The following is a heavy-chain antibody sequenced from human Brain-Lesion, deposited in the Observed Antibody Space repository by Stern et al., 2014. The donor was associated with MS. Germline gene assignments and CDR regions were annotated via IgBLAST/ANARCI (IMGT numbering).Heavy chain of an antibody. CDR3: ARGRVVPGFQYYATDV. CDR2: IFNSGSP. Sequence: QLQLQESGPGLVKPSQTLSLSCTVSGGSISSGGYYWSWIRQPAGKGLEWIGRIFNSGSPSYNPPLKSRVTISIDTSKTQFSLRLNSMTAADTAVYYCARGRVVPGFQYYATDVWGQGTTVIVSS. CDR1: GGSISSGGYY. J-gene: IGHJ6*02. D-gene: IGHD2-2*01. V-gene: IGHV4-61*02.